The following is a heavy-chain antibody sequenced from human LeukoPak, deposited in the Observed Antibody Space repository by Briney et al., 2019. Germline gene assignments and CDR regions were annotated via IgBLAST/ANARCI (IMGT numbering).Heavy chain of an antibody. Sequence: GGSLRLSCVASGFILSIYWMGWVRQAPGKGLEWVANIKEDGSETYYVDSVKGRFTISRDNAKHSLYLQVNSLRADDTAAYYCARADFRGSSWDYAYWGQGALVTVSS. CDR2: IKEDGSET. J-gene: IGHJ4*02. V-gene: IGHV3-7*04. CDR3: ARADFRGSSWDYAY. D-gene: IGHD6-13*01. CDR1: GFILSIYW.